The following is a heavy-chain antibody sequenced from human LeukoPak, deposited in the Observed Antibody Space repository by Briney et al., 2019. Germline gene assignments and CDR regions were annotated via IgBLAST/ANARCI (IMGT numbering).Heavy chain of an antibody. V-gene: IGHV4-38-2*02. Sequence: SETLSLTCTVSGYSISSGYYWGWIRQPPGKGLEWIGSIYHSGSTYYNPSLKSRVTISVDTSKNQFSLKLSSVTAADTAVYYCARTPGYSYGVPYNWFDPWGQGTLVTVSS. J-gene: IGHJ5*02. CDR2: IYHSGST. D-gene: IGHD5-18*01. CDR3: ARTPGYSYGVPYNWFDP. CDR1: GYSISSGYY.